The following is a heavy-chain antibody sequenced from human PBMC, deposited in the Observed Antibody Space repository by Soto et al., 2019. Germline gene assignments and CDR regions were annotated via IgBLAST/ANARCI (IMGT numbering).Heavy chain of an antibody. CDR2: IYTSGST. J-gene: IGHJ6*02. Sequence: PSETLSLTCTVSGGSISSYYWSWIRQPAGKGLEWIGRIYTSGSTNYNPSLKSRVTMSVDTSKNQFSLKLSSVTAADTAVYYCARDPGIAAAGAYYYGMDVWGQGTTVTASS. CDR3: ARDPGIAAAGAYYYGMDV. D-gene: IGHD6-13*01. CDR1: GGSISSYY. V-gene: IGHV4-4*07.